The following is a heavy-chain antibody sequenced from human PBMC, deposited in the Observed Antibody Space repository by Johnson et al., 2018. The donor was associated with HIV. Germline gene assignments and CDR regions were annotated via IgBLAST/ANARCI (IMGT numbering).Heavy chain of an antibody. Sequence: VQLVESGGGVVQPGTSLRLSCAASGFTFSSYAMHWVRQAPGKGLEWVAVISYDGSNKYYADSVKGRFTISRDNSKNTLYLQMNSLRAEDTAVYYCARGGGSGGQGTMVTVSS. CDR3: ARGGGS. D-gene: IGHD3-16*01. J-gene: IGHJ3*01. CDR2: ISYDGSNK. V-gene: IGHV3-30*04. CDR1: GFTFSSYA.